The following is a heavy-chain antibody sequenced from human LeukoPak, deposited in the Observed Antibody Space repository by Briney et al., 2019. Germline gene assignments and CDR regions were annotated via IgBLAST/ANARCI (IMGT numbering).Heavy chain of an antibody. D-gene: IGHD4-17*01. J-gene: IGHJ4*02. CDR1: GFTFSSYW. V-gene: IGHV3-7*01. CDR2: IKQDGSEK. Sequence: GGSLRLSCAASGFTFSSYWMSWVRQAPGKGLEWVANIKQDGSEKYYVDSVEGRFTISRDNAKNSLYLQMNSLRAEDTAVYYCAKDMDYGDGYFDYWGQGTPVTVSS. CDR3: AKDMDYGDGYFDY.